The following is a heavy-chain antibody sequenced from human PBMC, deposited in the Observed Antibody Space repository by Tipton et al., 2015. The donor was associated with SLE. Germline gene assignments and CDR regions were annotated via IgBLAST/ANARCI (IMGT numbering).Heavy chain of an antibody. CDR1: GFSFSHYA. D-gene: IGHD1/OR15-1a*01. CDR3: ASRTESAAFHI. J-gene: IGHJ3*02. V-gene: IGHV3-23*01. CDR2: ISSSGGYT. Sequence: GSLRLSCTAAGFSFSHYAMGWVRLAPGKGLEWVSAISSSGGYTYYADSVQGRFTISRDNAKNSLYLQMNSLRAEDTAVYYCASRTESAAFHIWGQGTMVTVSS.